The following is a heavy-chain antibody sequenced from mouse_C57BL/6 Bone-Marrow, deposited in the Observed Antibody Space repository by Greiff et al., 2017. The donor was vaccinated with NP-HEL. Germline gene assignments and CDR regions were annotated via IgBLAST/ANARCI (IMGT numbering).Heavy chain of an antibody. CDR2: IRSKSNNYAT. CDR1: GFSFNTYA. J-gene: IGHJ4*01. Sequence: EVKVVESGGGLVQPKGSLKLSCAASGFSFNTYAMNWVRQAPGKGLEWVARIRSKSNNYATYYADSVKDRFTISRDDSESMLYLQMNNLKTEDTAMYYSVRRGNPYFYAMDYWGQGTSVTVSS. D-gene: IGHD2-1*01. V-gene: IGHV10-1*01. CDR3: VRRGNPYFYAMDY.